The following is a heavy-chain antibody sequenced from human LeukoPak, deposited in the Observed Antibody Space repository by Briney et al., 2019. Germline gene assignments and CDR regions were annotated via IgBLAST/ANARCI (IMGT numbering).Heavy chain of an antibody. Sequence: PGGSLRLSCAASGFTFSSYAMSWVRQAPGKGLEWVSAISGSGGSTYYADSVKGRFTISRDNSKNTLYLQMNSLRAEDTAVYYCAKEGPYYYDSSGYYFNIHAFDIWGQGTMVTVSS. CDR1: GFTFSSYA. V-gene: IGHV3-23*01. CDR2: ISGSGGST. CDR3: AKEGPYYYDSSGYYFNIHAFDI. D-gene: IGHD3-22*01. J-gene: IGHJ3*02.